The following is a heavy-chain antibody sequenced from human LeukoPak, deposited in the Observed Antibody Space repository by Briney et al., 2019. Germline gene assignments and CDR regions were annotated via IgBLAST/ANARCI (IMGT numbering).Heavy chain of an antibody. CDR2: IKQDRSEK. D-gene: IGHD3-10*01. Sequence: GGSLRLSCAASGFTFSNHWMGWVRQAPGKGLEWVANIKQDRSEKYYVDSVTGRFTISRDNAKNAMHLQMNSLGAEDAAVYFCARWATSYDLWGQGTLVTVSS. J-gene: IGHJ5*02. CDR1: GFTFSNHW. CDR3: ARWATSYDL. V-gene: IGHV3-7*01.